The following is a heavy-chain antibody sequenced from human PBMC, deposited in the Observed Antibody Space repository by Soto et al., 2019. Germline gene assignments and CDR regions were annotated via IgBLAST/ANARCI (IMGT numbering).Heavy chain of an antibody. CDR2: IYYSGST. J-gene: IGHJ4*02. V-gene: IGHV4-59*01. D-gene: IGHD6-19*01. Sequence: SETLSLTCANSGGSISSYYWSWIRQPPGKGLEWIGYIYYSGSTNYNPSLKSRVTISVDTSKNQFSLKLTSVTAADTAVYYCARSRYTSGWWTPPFDYWGQGTQVTVSS. CDR1: GGSISSYY. CDR3: ARSRYTSGWWTPPFDY.